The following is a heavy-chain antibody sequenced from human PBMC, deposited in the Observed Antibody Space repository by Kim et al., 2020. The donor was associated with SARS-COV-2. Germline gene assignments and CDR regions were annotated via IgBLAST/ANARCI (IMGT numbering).Heavy chain of an antibody. V-gene: IGHV3-74*01. CDR3: ARGSVVPAV. CDR1: GFTFSSYW. D-gene: IGHD2-2*01. Sequence: GGSLRLSCAASGFTFSSYWMHWVRQAPGKGLVWVSRINSDGSNTSHADSVKGRFTISRDNAKNTLYLQMNSLRAEDTDVYYYARGSVVPAVWGQGTLVTFSS. CDR2: INSDGSNT. J-gene: IGHJ4*02.